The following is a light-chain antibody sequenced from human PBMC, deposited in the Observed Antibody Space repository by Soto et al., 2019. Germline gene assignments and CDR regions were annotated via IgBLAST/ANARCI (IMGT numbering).Light chain of an antibody. CDR1: SSDVGGYNY. CDR2: EVS. Sequence: QSALTKPASVSGPPGQSMTISCTGTSSDVGGYNYVSWYQQHPGKAPKLMIYEVSNRPSGVSNRFSGSKSGNTASLTISWLQAEDESDYYCSSYTSSSTLVFGTGTKVTVL. CDR3: SSYTSSSTLV. V-gene: IGLV2-14*01. J-gene: IGLJ1*01.